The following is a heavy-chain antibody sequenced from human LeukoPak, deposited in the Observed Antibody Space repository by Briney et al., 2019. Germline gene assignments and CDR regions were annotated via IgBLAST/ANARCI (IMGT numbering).Heavy chain of an antibody. D-gene: IGHD3-10*01. J-gene: IGHJ4*02. CDR1: GFSFSTYT. V-gene: IGHV3-21*01. Sequence: GGSLRLSCAASGFSFSTYTINWVRQAPGKGLEWVSSTSSSSRYIDYADSVKGRFTISRDNAKNSLYLQMNSLRAEDTAVYYCAKGGYYDSGYYFDYWGQGTLVTVSS. CDR2: TSSSSRYI. CDR3: AKGGYYDSGYYFDY.